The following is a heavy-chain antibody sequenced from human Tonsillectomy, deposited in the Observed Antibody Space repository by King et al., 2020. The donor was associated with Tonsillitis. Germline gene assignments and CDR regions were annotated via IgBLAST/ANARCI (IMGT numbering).Heavy chain of an antibody. Sequence: VQLVESGGGLVQPGGSLRLSCSASGFTFRSDWMSWVRQAPGKGLEWVANTKQDGREKYYVDSVKGRFTISRDNAKNSLYLQMSRLRAEDTAVYYCARDFAEFDYWGQGTLVTVSS. CDR1: GFTFRSDW. D-gene: IGHD1-14*01. CDR2: TKQDGREK. CDR3: ARDFAEFDY. V-gene: IGHV3-7*01. J-gene: IGHJ4*02.